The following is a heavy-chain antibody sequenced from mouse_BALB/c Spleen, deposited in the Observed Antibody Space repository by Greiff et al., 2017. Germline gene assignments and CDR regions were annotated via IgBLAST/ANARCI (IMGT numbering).Heavy chain of an antibody. Sequence: EVQGVESGGGLVKPGGSLKLSCAASGFTFSSYAMSWVRQTPEKRLEWVASISSGGSTYYPDSVKGRFTISRDNARNILYLQMSSLRSEDTAMYYCARARDYYGYVAYWGQGTLVTVSA. CDR3: ARARDYYGYVAY. CDR2: ISSGGST. D-gene: IGHD1-2*01. J-gene: IGHJ3*01. CDR1: GFTFSSYA. V-gene: IGHV5-6-5*01.